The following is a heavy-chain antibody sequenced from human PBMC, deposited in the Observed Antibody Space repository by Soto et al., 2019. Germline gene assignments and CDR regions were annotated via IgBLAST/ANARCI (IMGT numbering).Heavy chain of an antibody. CDR1: GGSFSGYN. D-gene: IGHD3-22*01. CDR3: AREVMRYYDSSGYSAFDY. CDR2: INHCGST. J-gene: IGHJ4*02. V-gene: IGHV4-34*01. Sequence: SETLSLTSAAHGGSFSGYNWPWIAQPPWKWLEWIGEINHCGSTNYNPSLKSRVTISLDTSKNQFSLKLSSVTAAYTALYYCAREVMRYYDSSGYSAFDYWGQG.